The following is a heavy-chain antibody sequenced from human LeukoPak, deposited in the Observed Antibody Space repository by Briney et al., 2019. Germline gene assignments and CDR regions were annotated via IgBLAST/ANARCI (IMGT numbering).Heavy chain of an antibody. Sequence: ASVKVSCKASGYTFTSYGISWVRQAPGQGLEWMGWISAYNGNTNYAQKLQGRVTMSTGTSTSTAYMELRSLRSDDTAVYYCARVQRPITIFGVATSYDAFDIWGQGTMVTVSS. D-gene: IGHD3-3*01. CDR3: ARVQRPITIFGVATSYDAFDI. J-gene: IGHJ3*02. CDR1: GYTFTSYG. V-gene: IGHV1-18*01. CDR2: ISAYNGNT.